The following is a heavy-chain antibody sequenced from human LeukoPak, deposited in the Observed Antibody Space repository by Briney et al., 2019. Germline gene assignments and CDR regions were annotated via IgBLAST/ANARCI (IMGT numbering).Heavy chain of an antibody. CDR1: GGSFTPYY. CDR2: IDYSGST. J-gene: IGHJ4*02. Sequence: SETLSLTCTVSGGSFTPYYGSWIRQPPGKGLEWIGHIDYSGSTNYNASLKSRVTISVDTSKNQFSLKLSSVTAADTAVYYCAKTDSSGRFDYWGQGTLVTVSS. CDR3: AKTDSSGRFDY. D-gene: IGHD6-19*01. V-gene: IGHV4-59*01.